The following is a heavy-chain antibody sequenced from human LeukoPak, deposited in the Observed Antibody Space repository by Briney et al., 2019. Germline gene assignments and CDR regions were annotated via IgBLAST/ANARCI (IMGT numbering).Heavy chain of an antibody. V-gene: IGHV4-38-2*02. CDR3: ARDLEGWGD. CDR1: GYSISSGYY. J-gene: IGHJ4*02. D-gene: IGHD7-27*01. Sequence: PSETLSLTCAVSGYSISSGYYWGWIRQPPGKGLEWIGSIYHSGSTYYNPSLKSRVTISVDTSKNQCSLKLSSVTAADTAVYYCARDLEGWGDWGQGTLVTVSS. CDR2: IYHSGST.